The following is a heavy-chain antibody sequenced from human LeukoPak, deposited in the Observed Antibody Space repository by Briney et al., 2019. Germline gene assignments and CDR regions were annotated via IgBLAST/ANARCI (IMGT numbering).Heavy chain of an antibody. J-gene: IGHJ3*02. D-gene: IGHD2-2*03. CDR2: ISSSSSYI. CDR1: GFTFSSYS. CDR3: AREWIDVGAAFDI. Sequence: GGSLRLSCAASGFTFSSYSMNWVRQAPGKGLEWVSSISSSSSYIYYADSVKGRFTISRDNAKNSLYLQMNSLRAEDTAVYYCAREWIDVGAAFDIWGQGTMVTVSS. V-gene: IGHV3-21*01.